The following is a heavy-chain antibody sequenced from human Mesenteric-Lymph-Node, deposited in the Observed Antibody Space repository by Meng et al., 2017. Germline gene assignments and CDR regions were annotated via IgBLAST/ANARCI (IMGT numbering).Heavy chain of an antibody. V-gene: IGHV3-23*01. CDR3: AKDSYYFLFSSDY. D-gene: IGHD1-26*01. CDR1: GFTFSFYA. CDR2: ISGSGDST. Sequence: GESLKISCAASGFTFSFYAMSWVRQAPGKGLEWVSAISGSGDSTYYADSVKGRFTISRDNSKNTLYLQMNSLRADDTAVYYCAKDSYYFLFSSDYWGQGTLVTVSS. J-gene: IGHJ4*02.